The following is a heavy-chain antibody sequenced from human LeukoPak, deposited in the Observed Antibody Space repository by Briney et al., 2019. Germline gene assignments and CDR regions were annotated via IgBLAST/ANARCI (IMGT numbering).Heavy chain of an antibody. CDR2: IYSGGST. CDR3: ARDRGCSSTSCYPAFDI. J-gene: IGHJ3*02. V-gene: IGHV3-53*01. D-gene: IGHD2-2*01. Sequence: GGSLRLSCAASGFTVSSNYMSWVRQAPGKGLEWVSVIYSGGSTYYADSVKGRFTISRDNSKNTLYLQMNSLRAEDTAVYYCARDRGCSSTSCYPAFDIWGQGTMVTVSS. CDR1: GFTVSSNY.